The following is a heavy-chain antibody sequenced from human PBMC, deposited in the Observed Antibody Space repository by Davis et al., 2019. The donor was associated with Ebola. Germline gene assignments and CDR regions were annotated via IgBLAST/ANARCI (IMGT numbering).Heavy chain of an antibody. V-gene: IGHV1-69*13. CDR1: GYTFTSYG. CDR2: IIPIFGTA. CDR3: ARGRGSIADTPDFDY. J-gene: IGHJ4*02. D-gene: IGHD6-13*01. Sequence: AASVKVSCKASGYTFTSYGISWVRQAPGQGLEWMGGIIPIFGTANYAQKFQGRVTITADESTSTAYMELSSLRSEDTAVYYCARGRGSIADTPDFDYWGQGTLVTVSS.